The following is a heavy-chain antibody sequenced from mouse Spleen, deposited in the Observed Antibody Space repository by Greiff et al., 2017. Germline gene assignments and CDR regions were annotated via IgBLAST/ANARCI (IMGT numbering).Heavy chain of an antibody. Sequence: EVQRVESEGGLVQPGSSMKLSCTASGFTFSDYYMAWVRQVPEKGLEWVANINYDGSSTYYLDSLKSRFIISRDNAKNILYLQMSSLKSEDTATYYCARRGYHGYFDYWGQGTTLTVSS. CDR2: INYDGSST. CDR1: GFTFSDYY. J-gene: IGHJ2*01. V-gene: IGHV5-16*02. CDR3: ARRGYHGYFDY. D-gene: IGHD2-2*01.